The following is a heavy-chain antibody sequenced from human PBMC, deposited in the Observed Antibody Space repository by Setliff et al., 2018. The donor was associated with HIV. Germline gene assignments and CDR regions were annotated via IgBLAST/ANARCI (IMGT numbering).Heavy chain of an antibody. CDR3: ARGLSVYSYANVYYYHGTDV. CDR1: GGSFSGYY. J-gene: IGHJ6*02. D-gene: IGHD5-18*01. Sequence: PSETLSLTCAVYGGSFSGYYWSWIRQPPGKGLEWIGEINHSGSTNYNPSLKSRVTISVDTSKNQFSLKLSSVTAADTAVYYCARGLSVYSYANVYYYHGTDVWGQGTTVTV. CDR2: INHSGST. V-gene: IGHV4-34*01.